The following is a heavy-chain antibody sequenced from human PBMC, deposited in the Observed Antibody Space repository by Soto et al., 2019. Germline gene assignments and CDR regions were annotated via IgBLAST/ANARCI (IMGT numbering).Heavy chain of an antibody. D-gene: IGHD2-2*01. J-gene: IGHJ6*03. CDR2: INHSGST. CDR3: ARGSRDCSSTSCYVWYYYYYMDV. V-gene: IGHV4-34*01. Sequence: SETLSLTCAVYGGSFSGYYWSWIRQPPGKGLEWIGEINHSGSTNYNPSLKSRVTISVDTSKNQFSLKLSSVTAADTAVYYCARGSRDCSSTSCYVWYYYYYMDVWGKGTTVTVSS. CDR1: GGSFSGYY.